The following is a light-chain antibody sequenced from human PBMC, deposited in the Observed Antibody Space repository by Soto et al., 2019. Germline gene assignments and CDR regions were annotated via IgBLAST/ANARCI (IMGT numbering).Light chain of an antibody. V-gene: IGLV1-40*01. CDR3: QSYDSTLYVI. CDR2: GNT. Sequence: QSVLTQPPSVSGAPRQRVTISCTGGSSNIGAGFDVHWYRQLPGAAPELLIYGNTNRPSGVPDRFSGSNSGTSASLAITGLQAEDEADYYCQSYDSTLYVIFGGGTKVTVL. J-gene: IGLJ2*01. CDR1: SSNIGAGFD.